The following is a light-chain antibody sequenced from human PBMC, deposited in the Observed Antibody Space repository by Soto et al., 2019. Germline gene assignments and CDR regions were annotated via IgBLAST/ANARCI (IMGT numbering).Light chain of an antibody. CDR2: GAS. CDR1: QSINSF. CDR3: QQYGGSPRT. Sequence: EIVLTQSPGTLSLSPGEGATLSCRASQSINSFLAWYQQRRGQAPRLLIHGASNRATGIPDRFSGSGSGTDFTLTIRRLEPEDFAVYYCQQYGGSPRTFGQGTKVDIK. V-gene: IGKV3-20*01. J-gene: IGKJ1*01.